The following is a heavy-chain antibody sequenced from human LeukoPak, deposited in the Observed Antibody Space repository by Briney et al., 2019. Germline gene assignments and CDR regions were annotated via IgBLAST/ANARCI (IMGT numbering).Heavy chain of an antibody. J-gene: IGHJ4*02. CDR3: ARGSWYFDY. D-gene: IGHD6-13*01. CDR1: GGSISNYY. CDR2: IYYSGST. Sequence: SETLSLTCTVSGGSISNYYWSWIRLPPGKGLEWIGYIYYSGSTYYNPSLKSRVTISVDTSKNQFSLKLSSVTAADTAVYYCARGSWYFDYWGQGTLVTVSS. V-gene: IGHV4-59*01.